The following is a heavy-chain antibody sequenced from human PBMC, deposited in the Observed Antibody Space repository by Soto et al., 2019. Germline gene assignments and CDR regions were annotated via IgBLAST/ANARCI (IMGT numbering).Heavy chain of an antibody. V-gene: IGHV1-18*01. CDR2: ISAYNGNT. Sequence: QVQLVQSGAEVKKPGASVKVSCKASGYTFTSYGISWVRQAPGQGLEWMGWISAYNGNTNYAQKLQGRVTMTTDTATSTAYMELRSRRSDDTAVYYCARDPGLITIFGVVAGPDYWGQGTLVTVSS. J-gene: IGHJ4*02. D-gene: IGHD3-3*01. CDR1: GYTFTSYG. CDR3: ARDPGLITIFGVVAGPDY.